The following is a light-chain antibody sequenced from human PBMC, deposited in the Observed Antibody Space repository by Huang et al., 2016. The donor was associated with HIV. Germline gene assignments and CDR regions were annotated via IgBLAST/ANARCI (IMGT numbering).Light chain of an antibody. J-gene: IGKJ1*01. Sequence: DIQMTQSPSSLSASVGDRVTITCRATQGIGNSLAWYQQKPGKAPRLLLYATSRLESGVPSRVSGSGSGTHYTLTINTLQPEDIGSYYCQQYHTIPWTFGQGTKVEVK. CDR3: QQYHTIPWT. CDR2: ATS. V-gene: IGKV1-NL1*01. CDR1: QGIGNS.